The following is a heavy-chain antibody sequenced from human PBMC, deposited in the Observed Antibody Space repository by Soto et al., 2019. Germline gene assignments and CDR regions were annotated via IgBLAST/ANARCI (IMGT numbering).Heavy chain of an antibody. V-gene: IGHV3-74*01. CDR3: AREVLSGYYNNFDY. J-gene: IGHJ4*02. Sequence: EVQMVESGGGLVQPGGSLRLSCAASGFTFSTYWMHWVRQAPGKGPVWVSRINSDGSSTSYADSVKGRFTISRDNAKNTLYLQMNSLRAEDTAVYYCAREVLSGYYNNFDYWGPGTLVTVSS. CDR1: GFTFSTYW. CDR2: INSDGSST. D-gene: IGHD3-22*01.